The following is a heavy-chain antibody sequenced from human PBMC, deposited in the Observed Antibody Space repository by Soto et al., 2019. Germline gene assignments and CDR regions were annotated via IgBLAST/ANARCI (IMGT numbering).Heavy chain of an antibody. CDR2: ISSSSSYI. V-gene: IGHV3-21*01. J-gene: IGHJ3*02. Sequence: GGSLRLSCAASGFTFSSYSMNWVRQAPGKGLEWVSSISSSSSYIYYADSVKGRFTISRDNAENSLYLQMNSLRAEDTAVYYCARDLGTRGAFDIWGQGTMVTVSS. CDR1: GFTFSSYS. D-gene: IGHD1-26*01. CDR3: ARDLGTRGAFDI.